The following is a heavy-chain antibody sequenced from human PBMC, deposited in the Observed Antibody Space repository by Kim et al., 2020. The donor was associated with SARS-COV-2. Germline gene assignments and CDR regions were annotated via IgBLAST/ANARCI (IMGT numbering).Heavy chain of an antibody. CDR1: GGSISSYY. D-gene: IGHD3-16*01. Sequence: SETLSLTCTVSGGSISSYYWSWIRQPPGKGLEWIGYIYYSGSTNYNPSLKSRVTISVDTPKNQFSLKLSSVTAADTAVYYCARDSAITFGGAYYYYYGMDVWGQGTTVTVSS. V-gene: IGHV4-59*01. J-gene: IGHJ6*02. CDR2: IYYSGST. CDR3: ARDSAITFGGAYYYYYGMDV.